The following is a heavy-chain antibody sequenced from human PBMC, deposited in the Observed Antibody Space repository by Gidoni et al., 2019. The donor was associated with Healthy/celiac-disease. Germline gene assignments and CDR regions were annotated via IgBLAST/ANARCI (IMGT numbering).Heavy chain of an antibody. D-gene: IGHD4-4*01. V-gene: IGHV3-30*18. CDR2: ISYDGSNK. J-gene: IGHJ6*02. CDR3: ANTVTTYYYYGMDV. Sequence: QVQLVESGGGVVQHGRSLRLSCAAPGFTFSSYGMHWVRQAPGKGLEWVAVISYDGSNKYYADSVKGRFTISRDNSKNTLYLQMNSLRAEDTAVYYCANTVTTYYYYGMDVWGQGTTVTVSS. CDR1: GFTFSSYG.